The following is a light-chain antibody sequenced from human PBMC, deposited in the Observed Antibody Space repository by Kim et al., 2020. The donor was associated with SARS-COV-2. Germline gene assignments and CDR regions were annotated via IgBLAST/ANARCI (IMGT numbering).Light chain of an antibody. CDR3: QSADSSGTSLV. Sequence: SYELTQPPSVSVSPGQTARITCSGDALPKQYAYWYQQKPGQAPVLMIYKDSERPSGIPGRFSGSSSGTTVTLTISGVQAEDEADYYCQSADSSGTSLVFGGGTQLTVL. CDR1: ALPKQY. V-gene: IGLV3-25*03. J-gene: IGLJ3*02. CDR2: KDS.